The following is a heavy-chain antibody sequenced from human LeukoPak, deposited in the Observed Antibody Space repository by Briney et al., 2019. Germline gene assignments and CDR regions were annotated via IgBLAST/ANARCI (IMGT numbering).Heavy chain of an antibody. CDR2: IIPIFGTA. J-gene: IGHJ4*02. V-gene: IGHV1-69*05. Sequence: GSSVKVSCKASGGTFSSYAMSWVRQAPGQGLEWMGGIIPIFGTANYAQKFQGRVTITTDESTSTAYMELSSLRSEDTAVYYCARGPPLWFGELPYFDYWGQGTLVTVSS. CDR1: GGTFSSYA. CDR3: ARGPPLWFGELPYFDY. D-gene: IGHD3-10*01.